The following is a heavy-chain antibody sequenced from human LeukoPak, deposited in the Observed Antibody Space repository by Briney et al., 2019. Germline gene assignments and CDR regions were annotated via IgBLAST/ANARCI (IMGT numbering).Heavy chain of an antibody. CDR2: IHERGSA. J-gene: IGHJ5*02. D-gene: IGHD6-6*01. V-gene: IGHV4-38-2*02. Sequence: SETLSLTCIISGHSFNTDSFWGWIRQPPGKGLEWVGSIHERGSAFYNPSLKGRVAISIDTSKNQFSLKVNFVTAADTAVYYCARAARPSNNWFDPWGQGTLVTVFS. CDR3: ARAARPSNNWFDP. CDR1: GHSFNTDSF.